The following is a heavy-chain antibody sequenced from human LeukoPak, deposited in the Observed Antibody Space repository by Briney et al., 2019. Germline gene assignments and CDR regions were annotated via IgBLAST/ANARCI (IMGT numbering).Heavy chain of an antibody. Sequence: GGSLRLSCAGSGLTFSSYGMTWVRQAPGKGLEWVAAITGNGGDTRYAHSVKGRFTISRDNSKNTLYLQMNSLRAEDTAVYYCAKDYFWSIAVAGTGPGAFDIWGQGTMVTVSS. J-gene: IGHJ3*02. CDR1: GLTFSSYG. CDR2: ITGNGGDT. V-gene: IGHV3-23*01. D-gene: IGHD6-19*01. CDR3: AKDYFWSIAVAGTGPGAFDI.